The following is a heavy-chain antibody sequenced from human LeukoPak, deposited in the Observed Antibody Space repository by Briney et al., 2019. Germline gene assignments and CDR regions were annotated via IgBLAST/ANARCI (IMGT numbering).Heavy chain of an antibody. CDR3: ARMRWELPDWDFDL. Sequence: SETLSLTCTVSGGSISSGDYYWSCIRQPPGKGLECIGYIHYSGSTNYNPSLKSRVTISVDTSKHQFSLKLSSVTAADTAVYYCARMRWELPDWDFDLWGRGTLVTVSS. CDR2: IHYSGST. CDR1: GGSISSGDYY. J-gene: IGHJ2*01. D-gene: IGHD1-26*01. V-gene: IGHV4-61*08.